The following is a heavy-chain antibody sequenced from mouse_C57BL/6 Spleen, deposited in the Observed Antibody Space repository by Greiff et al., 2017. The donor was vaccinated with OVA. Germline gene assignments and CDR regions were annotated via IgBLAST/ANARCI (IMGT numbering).Heavy chain of an antibody. J-gene: IGHJ2*01. CDR2: LDPSDSYT. V-gene: IGHV1-69*01. CDR1: GYTFTSYW. CDR3: ARDYYGSSYYFDY. D-gene: IGHD1-1*01. Sequence: VQLQQPGAELVMPGASVKLSCKASGYTFTSYWMHWVKQRPGPGLEWIGELDPSDSYTNYNQKFKGKSTLTVDKSSSTAYMQLSSLTSEDSAVYNCARDYYGSSYYFDYWGQGTTLTVSS.